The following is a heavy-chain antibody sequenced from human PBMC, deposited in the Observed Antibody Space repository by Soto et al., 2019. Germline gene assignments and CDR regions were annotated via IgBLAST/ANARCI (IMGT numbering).Heavy chain of an antibody. Sequence: QVQLVQSGAEVKKPGASVKVSCEAYGYTFRNYGITWVRQAPGQGLEWMGWVSAYNRNTNYAQKFQERVTMTTDTSTSTAYMELKSLRSDDTAIYFCARERPGESLPYWGQGTLVTVSS. V-gene: IGHV1-18*01. J-gene: IGHJ4*02. D-gene: IGHD3-10*01. CDR3: ARERPGESLPY. CDR1: GYTFRNYG. CDR2: VSAYNRNT.